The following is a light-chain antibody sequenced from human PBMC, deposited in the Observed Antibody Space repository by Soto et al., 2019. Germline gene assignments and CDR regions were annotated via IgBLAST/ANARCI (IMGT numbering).Light chain of an antibody. CDR1: LSVSSF. CDR3: QQRSNWPPT. Sequence: DIVLTQSPATLSLSPGERATLSCRASLSVSSFLAWYQQKPGQAPRLLIYDASNRAAGIPARFSASGSGTDLTLTISSLEPEDFAVYYCQQRSNWPPTFGGGTKVEIK. CDR2: DAS. J-gene: IGKJ4*01. V-gene: IGKV3-11*01.